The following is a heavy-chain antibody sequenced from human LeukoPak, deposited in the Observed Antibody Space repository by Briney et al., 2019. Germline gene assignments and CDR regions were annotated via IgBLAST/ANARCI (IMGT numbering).Heavy chain of an antibody. D-gene: IGHD1-1*01. Sequence: PGGSLRLSCAASGFTFSSYAMHWVRQAPGKGLEWVAVISYDGSNKYYADSVKGRFTISRDNSKNTLYLQMNSLRAEDTVVYYCAREGWNLYGMDVWGQGTTVTVSS. V-gene: IGHV3-30*04. CDR1: GFTFSSYA. CDR3: AREGWNLYGMDV. J-gene: IGHJ6*02. CDR2: ISYDGSNK.